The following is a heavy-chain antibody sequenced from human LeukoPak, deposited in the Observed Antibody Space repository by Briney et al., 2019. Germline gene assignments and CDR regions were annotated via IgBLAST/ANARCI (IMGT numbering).Heavy chain of an antibody. CDR3: ASDGDECTNDVCHQGFDY. CDR2: TYYRSKWYN. V-gene: IGHV6-1*01. Sequence: QTLSLTRAISGVSVSSNSAAWNWIRQSRWRGLEWLGRTYYRSKWYNDYAASVKSRITIDPDTSNNQFSLQLNSVTPEDTAVYYCASDGDECTNDVCHQGFDYWGQGTLVTVSS. CDR1: GVSVSSNSAA. D-gene: IGHD2-8*01. J-gene: IGHJ4*02.